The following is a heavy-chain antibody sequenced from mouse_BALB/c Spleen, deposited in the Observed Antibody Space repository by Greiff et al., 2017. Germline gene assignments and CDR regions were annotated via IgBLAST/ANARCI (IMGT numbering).Heavy chain of an antibody. V-gene: IGHV1S26*01. J-gene: IGHJ4*01. CDR1: GYTFTSYT. Sequence: VQLQQSGPELVKPGASVKMSCKASGYTFTSYTMHWVKQRPGQGLEWIGYINPSSGYTNYNQKFKDKATLTADKSSSTAYMQLSSLTSEDSAVYYCARAGDGYYRAMDYWGQGTSVTVSS. CDR2: INPSSGYT. CDR3: ARAGDGYYRAMDY. D-gene: IGHD2-3*01.